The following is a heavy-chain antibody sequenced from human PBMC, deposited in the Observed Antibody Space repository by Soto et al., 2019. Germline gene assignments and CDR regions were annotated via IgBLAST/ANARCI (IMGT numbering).Heavy chain of an antibody. CDR2: IYYSGST. CDR1: GGSISSYY. Sequence: SETLSLTCTVSGGSISSYYWSWIRQPPGKGLEWIGYIYYSGSTNYNPSLKSRVTISVDTSKNQFSLKLSSVTAADTAVYYCAREATVTTEYYYYMDVWGKGTTVTVSS. D-gene: IGHD4-4*01. CDR3: AREATVTTEYYYYMDV. V-gene: IGHV4-59*01. J-gene: IGHJ6*03.